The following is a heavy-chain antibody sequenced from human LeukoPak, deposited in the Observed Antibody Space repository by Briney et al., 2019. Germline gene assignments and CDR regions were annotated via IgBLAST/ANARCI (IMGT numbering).Heavy chain of an antibody. CDR1: GFTFGDYA. Sequence: GGSLRLSCTGSGFTFGDYAMSWVRQAPGKGLEYVSVISSSGGSTYYADSVKGRFTISRDNSKNKVYLQMSSLRPEDTAVFYCVKAAPFPENYYYGMDVWGQGTTVTVSS. CDR3: VKAAPFPENYYYGMDV. D-gene: IGHD2/OR15-2a*01. J-gene: IGHJ6*02. V-gene: IGHV3-64D*09. CDR2: ISSSGGST.